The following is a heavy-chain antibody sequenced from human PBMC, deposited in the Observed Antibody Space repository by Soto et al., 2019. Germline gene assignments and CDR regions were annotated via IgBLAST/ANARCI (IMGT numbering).Heavy chain of an antibody. CDR1: GGSFSGYY. CDR2: INHSGST. J-gene: IGHJ4*02. D-gene: IGHD6-6*01. Sequence: LSLTCAVYGGSFSGYYWSWIRQPPGKGLEWIGEINHSGSTNYNPSLKSRVTISVDTSKNQFSLKLSSVTAADTAVYYCARRGAARPGGYNYWGQGTLVTVSS. V-gene: IGHV4-34*01. CDR3: ARRGAARPGGYNY.